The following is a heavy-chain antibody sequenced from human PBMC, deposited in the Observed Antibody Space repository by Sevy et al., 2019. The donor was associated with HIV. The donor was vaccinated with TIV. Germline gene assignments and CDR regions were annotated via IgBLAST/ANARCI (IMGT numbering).Heavy chain of an antibody. CDR2: ISSSGSTI. CDR3: ARYYRGIVGAIYYYGMDV. CDR1: GFTFSDYY. V-gene: IGHV3-11*04. D-gene: IGHD1-26*01. Sequence: GGSLRLSCAASGFTFSDYYMSWIRQAPGKGLEWVSYISSSGSTIYYADSVKGRFTISRDNAKNSLYLQMNSLRAEDPAVYYCARYYRGIVGAIYYYGMDVWGQGTTVTVSS. J-gene: IGHJ6*02.